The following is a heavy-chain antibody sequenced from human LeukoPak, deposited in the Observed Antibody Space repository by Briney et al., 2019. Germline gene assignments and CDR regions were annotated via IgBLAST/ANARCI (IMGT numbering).Heavy chain of an antibody. CDR3: TRTTGQRCFDC. CDR2: ISSGDGTNI. J-gene: IGHJ4*02. CDR1: GFTFSSYG. V-gene: IGHV3-74*01. Sequence: GGSLRLSCAASGFTFSSYGMTWVRQAPGKGPVWVSHISSGDGTNIGYADSVKGRFTISRDNAKNTLYLQMNSLGVEDTAVYYCTRTTGQRCFDCWGQGTQVTVSS. D-gene: IGHD4-11*01.